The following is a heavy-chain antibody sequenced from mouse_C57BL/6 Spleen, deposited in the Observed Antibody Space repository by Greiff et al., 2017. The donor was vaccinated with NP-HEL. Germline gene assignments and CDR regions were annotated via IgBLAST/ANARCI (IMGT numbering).Heavy chain of an antibody. J-gene: IGHJ1*03. V-gene: IGHV3-6*01. D-gene: IGHD3-3*01. CDR1: GYSFTSGYF. Sequence: EVQLVESGPGLVKPSQSLSLTCSVSGYSFTSGYFWNWIRQFPGNKLEWMGFISYDGSTNYNPYLKNRTTLTRDTSKNQFILKLDSGTTEDTATYYCAREERDEGWYFDVWGTGTTVTVSS. CDR3: AREERDEGWYFDV. CDR2: ISYDGST.